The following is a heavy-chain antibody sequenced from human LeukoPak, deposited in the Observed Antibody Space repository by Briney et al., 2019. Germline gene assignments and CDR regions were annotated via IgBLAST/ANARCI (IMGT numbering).Heavy chain of an antibody. J-gene: IGHJ4*02. Sequence: ASVKVSCKVSGYTFTTYGISWVRQAPGQGLEWMGWISTYNGNTNYAQMLQGRATMTTDASTNTAYMELRSLRSDDTAVYYCARAWEQWPGTTAYFDYWGQGTLVTVSS. V-gene: IGHV1-18*04. CDR3: ARAWEQWPGTTAYFDY. D-gene: IGHD6-19*01. CDR1: GYTFTTYG. CDR2: ISTYNGNT.